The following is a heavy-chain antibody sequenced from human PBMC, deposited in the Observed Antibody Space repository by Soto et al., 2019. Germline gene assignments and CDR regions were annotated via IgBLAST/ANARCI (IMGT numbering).Heavy chain of an antibody. J-gene: IGHJ4*02. D-gene: IGHD3-10*01. CDR3: ARIRLESGVITRFDY. V-gene: IGHV2-26*01. CDR1: GFSLSNARMG. Sequence: QVTLKESGPVLVNPTETLTLTCTVSGFSLSNARMGVSWIRQPPGKALEWLAHIFSNDEKSYSTSLKSRLTISKDTSKSQVVLTMTNMDPVDTATYYCARIRLESGVITRFDYWGQGTLVTVSS. CDR2: IFSNDEK.